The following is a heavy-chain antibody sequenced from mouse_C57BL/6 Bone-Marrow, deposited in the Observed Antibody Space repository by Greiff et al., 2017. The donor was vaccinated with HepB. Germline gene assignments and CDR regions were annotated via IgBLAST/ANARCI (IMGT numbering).Heavy chain of an antibody. D-gene: IGHD4-1*01. CDR3: VTGPWFAY. J-gene: IGHJ3*01. CDR1: GFSFNTYA. V-gene: IGHV10-1*01. CDR2: IRSKSNNYAT. Sequence: EVMLVESGGGLVQPKGSLKLSCAASGFSFNTYAMNWVSQAPGKGLEWVARIRSKSNNYATYYADSVKDRFTISRDDSESMLYLQMNNLKTEDTAMYYCVTGPWFAYWGQGTLVTVSA.